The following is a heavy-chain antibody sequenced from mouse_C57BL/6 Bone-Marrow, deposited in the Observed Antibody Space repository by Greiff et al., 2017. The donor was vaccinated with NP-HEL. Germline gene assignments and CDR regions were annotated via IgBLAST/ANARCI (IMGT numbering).Heavy chain of an antibody. Sequence: QVQLKESGAELVRPGNSVKVSCKASGYAFTNYLIEWVKQRPGQGLEWIGVINPGSGGTKYNEKFKGKATLTADKSSSTAYMQLSSLTSEDSAVYFCARSRRRRDYYAMDYWGQGTSVTVSS. CDR2: INPGSGGT. CDR3: ARSRRRRDYYAMDY. J-gene: IGHJ4*01. CDR1: GYAFTNYL. D-gene: IGHD1-2*01. V-gene: IGHV1-54*01.